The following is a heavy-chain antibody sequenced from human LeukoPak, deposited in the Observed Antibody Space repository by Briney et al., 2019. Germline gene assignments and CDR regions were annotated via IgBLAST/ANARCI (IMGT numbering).Heavy chain of an antibody. Sequence: PGGSLRLSCAASGFTFSQNWLHRVRQAPGKGLVWVSRISPDDKSTSYADSVKGRFTTSRDDAKKTLYLQMNSLRAEDTAVYYCLTILETTIDAFDIWGQGTMVTVSS. D-gene: IGHD1-26*01. CDR2: ISPDDKST. CDR1: GFTFSQNW. CDR3: LTILETTIDAFDI. V-gene: IGHV3-74*01. J-gene: IGHJ3*02.